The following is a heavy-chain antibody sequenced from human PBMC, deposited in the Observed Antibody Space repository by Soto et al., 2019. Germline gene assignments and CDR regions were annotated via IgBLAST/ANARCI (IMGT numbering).Heavy chain of an antibody. CDR1: GGSFSGYY. Sequence: PSETLSLTCAVYGGSFSGYYWSWIRQPPGKGLEWIGEINHSGSTNYNPSLKSRVTISVDTSKNQFSLKLSSVTAADTAVYYCARGLSRYYGSGTYYSYWGQGTLVTVSS. J-gene: IGHJ4*02. CDR3: ARGLSRYYGSGTYYSY. D-gene: IGHD3-10*01. CDR2: INHSGST. V-gene: IGHV4-34*01.